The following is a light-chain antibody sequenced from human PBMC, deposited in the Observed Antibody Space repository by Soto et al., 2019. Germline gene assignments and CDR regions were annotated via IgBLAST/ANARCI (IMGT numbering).Light chain of an antibody. J-gene: IGKJ3*01. CDR3: QQYGSSLIFT. CDR1: QSVSSSY. Sequence: EFVLTQSPGTLSLSPGERATLSCRASQSVSSSYLAWYQQKPGQAPRLLIYGASSRATGIPDRFSGSGSGTDFTLTISRLEPEDFAVYYCQQYGSSLIFTFGPGTKVDIK. CDR2: GAS. V-gene: IGKV3-20*01.